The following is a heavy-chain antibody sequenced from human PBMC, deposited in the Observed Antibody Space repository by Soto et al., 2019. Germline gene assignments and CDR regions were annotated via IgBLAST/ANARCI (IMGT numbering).Heavy chain of an antibody. Sequence: PGGSLRLSCAASGFTFSSYDMHWVRQAPGKGLEWVAVISYDGSNKYYADSVKGRFTISRDNSKNTLYLQMNSLRAEDTAVYYCAKVYTIFGVIIKYYLDYWGQGT. J-gene: IGHJ4*02. CDR2: ISYDGSNK. D-gene: IGHD3-3*01. CDR3: AKVYTIFGVIIKYYLDY. V-gene: IGHV3-30*18. CDR1: GFTFSSYD.